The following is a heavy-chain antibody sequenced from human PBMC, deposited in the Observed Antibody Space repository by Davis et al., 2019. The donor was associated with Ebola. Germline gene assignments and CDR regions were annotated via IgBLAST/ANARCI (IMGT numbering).Heavy chain of an antibody. V-gene: IGHV3-30*03. D-gene: IGHD3-22*01. CDR2: ISYDGSNK. J-gene: IGHJ5*02. Sequence: GGSLRLSCAASGFTFSSYSMNWVRQAPGKGLEWVAVISYDGSNKYYADSVKGRFTISRDNSKNTLYLQMNSLRAEDTAVYYCARGGYSNRFDPWGQGTLVTVSS. CDR3: ARGGYSNRFDP. CDR1: GFTFSSYS.